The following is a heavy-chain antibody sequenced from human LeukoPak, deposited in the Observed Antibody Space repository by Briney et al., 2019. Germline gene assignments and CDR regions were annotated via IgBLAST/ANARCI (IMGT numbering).Heavy chain of an antibody. CDR1: GFTFSDYV. CDR3: AKGGLVHRFDP. Sequence: GGSLRLSCASSGFTFSDYVMSWVRQAPGKGLEWVSAISGSGGSTYYADSVKGRFTISRDNSKNTPYLQMNSLRADDTAVYYCAKGGLVHRFDPWGQGTLVTVSS. J-gene: IGHJ5*02. V-gene: IGHV3-23*01. CDR2: ISGSGGST.